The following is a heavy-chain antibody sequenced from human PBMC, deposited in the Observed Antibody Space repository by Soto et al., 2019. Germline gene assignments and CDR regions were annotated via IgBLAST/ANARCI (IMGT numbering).Heavy chain of an antibody. Sequence: PGGSLRLSCAASGFTFSTYEFNWVRQAPGRGLAWISYISVSGNIIRYADSVKGRFTISRDNAENSLHLHMSSLRVDDTAGYFCVRDTMRASAAAALDYRGQGTQVIVSS. CDR1: GFTFSTYE. D-gene: IGHD6-13*01. V-gene: IGHV3-48*03. CDR3: VRDTMRASAAAALDY. J-gene: IGHJ4*02. CDR2: ISVSGNII.